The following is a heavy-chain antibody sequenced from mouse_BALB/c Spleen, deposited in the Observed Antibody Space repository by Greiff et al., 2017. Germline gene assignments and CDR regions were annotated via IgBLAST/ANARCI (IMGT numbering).Heavy chain of an antibody. CDR1: GYTFTSYW. Sequence: QVQLQQPGAELVKPGASVKLSCKASGYTFTSYWMHWVKQRPGQGLEWIGEINPSNGRTNYNEKFKSKATLTVDKSSSTAYMQLSSLTSEDSAVYDCARGGPGAMDYWGQGTSVTVSS. CDR3: ARGGPGAMDY. CDR2: INPSNGRT. J-gene: IGHJ4*01. V-gene: IGHV1S81*02.